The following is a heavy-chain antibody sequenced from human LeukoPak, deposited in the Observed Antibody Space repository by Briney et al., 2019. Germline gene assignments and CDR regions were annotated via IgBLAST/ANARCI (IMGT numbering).Heavy chain of an antibody. J-gene: IGHJ6*02. V-gene: IGHV1-69*13. CDR3: ARGTYYYDSSGYYYYYYGMDV. Sequence: SVKVSCKASGGTFSSYAISWVRQAPGQGLEWVGGIIPIFGTANYAQKFQGRVTITADESTSTAYMGLSSLRSEDTAVYYCARGTYYYDSSGYYYYYYGMDVWGQGTTVTVSS. D-gene: IGHD3-22*01. CDR1: GGTFSSYA. CDR2: IIPIFGTA.